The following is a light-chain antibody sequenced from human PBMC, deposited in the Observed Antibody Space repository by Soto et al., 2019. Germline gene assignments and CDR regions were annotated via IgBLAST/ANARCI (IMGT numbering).Light chain of an antibody. CDR1: SSNIGAGYD. V-gene: IGLV1-40*01. CDR2: GNS. CDR3: QSYDSSLSGLGLV. J-gene: IGLJ2*01. Sequence: QSVLTQPPSVSGAPGQRVTISCTGSSSNIGAGYDVHWYQQLPGTAPKLLIYGNSNRPSGVPDRFSGSKSGTSASLAITGLQAEDEADYYCQSYDSSLSGLGLVFGGGTQLTVL.